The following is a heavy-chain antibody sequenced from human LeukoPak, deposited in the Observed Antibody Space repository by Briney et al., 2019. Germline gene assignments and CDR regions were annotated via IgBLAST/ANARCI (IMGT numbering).Heavy chain of an antibody. CDR3: ARENYGDFDY. D-gene: IGHD4-17*01. CDR2: ISSSGSTI. V-gene: IGHV3-48*03. Sequence: GGSLRLSCAASGFTFSSYEMNWVRQAPGQGLEWFSYISSSGSTIYYADSVKGRFTISRDNAKNSLYLQMNSLRGEDTAVYYCARENYGDFDYWGQGTLVTVSS. CDR1: GFTFSSYE. J-gene: IGHJ4*02.